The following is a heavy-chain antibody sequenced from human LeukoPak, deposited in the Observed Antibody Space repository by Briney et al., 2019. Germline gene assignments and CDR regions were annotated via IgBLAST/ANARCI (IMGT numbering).Heavy chain of an antibody. CDR2: INHSGST. J-gene: IGHJ5*02. CDR3: ASRRYCGGDCYSGRWFDP. D-gene: IGHD2-21*02. Sequence: SETPSLTCAVYGGSFSGYYWSWIRQPPGKGLEWIGEINHSGSTNYNPSLKSRVTISVDTSKNQFSLKLSSVTAADTAVYYCASRRYCGGDCYSGRWFDPWGQGTLVTVSS. V-gene: IGHV4-34*01. CDR1: GGSFSGYY.